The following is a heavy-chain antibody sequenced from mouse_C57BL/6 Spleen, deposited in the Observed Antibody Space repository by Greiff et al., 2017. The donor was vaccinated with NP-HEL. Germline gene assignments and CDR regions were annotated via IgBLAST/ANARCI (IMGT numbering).Heavy chain of an antibody. CDR3: ARRDYYGSDYFDY. CDR2: ISSGSSTI. V-gene: IGHV5-17*01. CDR1: GFTFSDYG. Sequence: EVKLVESGGGLVKPGGSLKLSCAASGFTFSDYGMHWVRQAPEKGLEWVAYISSGSSTIYYADTVKGRFTISRDNAKNTLFLQMTSLRSEDTAMYYCARRDYYGSDYFDYWGQGTTLTVSS. J-gene: IGHJ2*01. D-gene: IGHD1-1*01.